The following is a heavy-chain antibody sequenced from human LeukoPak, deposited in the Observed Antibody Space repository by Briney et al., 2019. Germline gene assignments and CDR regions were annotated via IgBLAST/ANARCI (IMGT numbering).Heavy chain of an antibody. V-gene: IGHV3-74*01. CDR3: PRGYCSRGSCYRGDY. CDR1: GLTFSSYW. CDR2: INSDGRST. J-gene: IGHJ4*02. D-gene: IGHD2-15*01. Sequence: GGSLRLSCAASGLTFSSYWMHWVRQAPGKGLVWVSGINSDGRSTSYADSVKGRFTISRDNAKNTLYLQMNSLRAEDTAVYYCPRGYCSRGSCYRGDYWGQGTLVSVSS.